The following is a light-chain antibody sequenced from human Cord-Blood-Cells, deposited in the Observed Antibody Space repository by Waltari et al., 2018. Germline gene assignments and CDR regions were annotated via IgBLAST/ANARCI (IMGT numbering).Light chain of an antibody. J-gene: IGKJ4*01. V-gene: IGKV1-33*01. Sequence: IQMTQSPYSPHAYVADRVTITCQASPDISNYLNWYQQKPGKAPKLLIYDASNLETGVPSRFSGSGSGTDFTFTISSLQPEDIATYYCQQYDNLPLTFGGGTKVEIK. CDR1: PDISNY. CDR3: QQYDNLPLT. CDR2: DAS.